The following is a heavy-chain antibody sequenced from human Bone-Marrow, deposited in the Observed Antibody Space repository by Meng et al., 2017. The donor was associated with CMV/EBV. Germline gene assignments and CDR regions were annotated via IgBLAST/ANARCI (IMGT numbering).Heavy chain of an antibody. CDR1: GYSVRSRNY. Sequence: LRLSCAVSGYSVRSRNYWGWIRQPPGKGLEWIGYIYYSGTIYYNPSLKSRVTMSVDTSKNQFSLKLASVTAVDTAVYFCARTDGAAAGLYAFDIWGQGTMATVSS. V-gene: IGHV4-28*02. CDR2: IYYSGTI. CDR3: ARTDGAAAGLYAFDI. D-gene: IGHD3-10*01. J-gene: IGHJ3*02.